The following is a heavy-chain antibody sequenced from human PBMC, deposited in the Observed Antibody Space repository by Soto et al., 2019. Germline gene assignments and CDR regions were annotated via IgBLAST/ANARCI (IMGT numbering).Heavy chain of an antibody. J-gene: IGHJ3*02. D-gene: IGHD2-21*02. Sequence: QLQLQESGPGLVKPSETLSLTCTVSGGSISSSSYYWGWIRQPPGKGLEWIGSIYYSGSTYYNPSLKSRVTISVDTSKNQFSLKLSSVTAADTAVYYCAGTNPTVVTPIDLIGAFDIWGQGTMVTVSS. CDR3: AGTNPTVVTPIDLIGAFDI. V-gene: IGHV4-39*01. CDR1: GGSISSSSYY. CDR2: IYYSGST.